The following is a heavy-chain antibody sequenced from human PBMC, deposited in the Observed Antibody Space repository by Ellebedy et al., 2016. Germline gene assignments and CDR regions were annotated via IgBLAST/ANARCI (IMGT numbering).Heavy chain of an antibody. V-gene: IGHV1-46*01. J-gene: IGHJ6*02. Sequence: ASVKVSCXASGYTFTSYYMHWVRQAPGQGLEWMGIINPSGGSTSYAQKFQGRVTITADESTSTAYMELSSLRSEDTAVYYCATYYYGSGSYSQYYYGMDVWGQGTTVTVSS. CDR2: INPSGGST. D-gene: IGHD3-10*01. CDR1: GYTFTSYY. CDR3: ATYYYGSGSYSQYYYGMDV.